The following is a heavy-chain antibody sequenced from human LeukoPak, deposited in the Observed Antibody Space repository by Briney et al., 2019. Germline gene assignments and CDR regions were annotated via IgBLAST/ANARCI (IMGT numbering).Heavy chain of an antibody. CDR1: GFTFDVYA. V-gene: IGHV3-9*03. D-gene: IGHD6-6*01. CDR2: ISWNSGSI. CDR3: AKDYSSSSSFFDY. J-gene: IGHJ4*02. Sequence: PGSSLKFSFAASGFTFDVYAFHWVRQLPGKGLGWASGISWNSGSIGYADSVKGRFTISRDNAKNSLYLQMNSLRAEDMALYYCAKDYSSSSSFFDYWGQGTLVTVSS.